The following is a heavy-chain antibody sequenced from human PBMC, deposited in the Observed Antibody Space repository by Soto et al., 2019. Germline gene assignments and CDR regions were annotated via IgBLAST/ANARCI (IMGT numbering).Heavy chain of an antibody. Sequence: QVQLVESGGGVVQPGRSLRLSCAASGFTFSSYGMHWVRQAPGKGLEWVAVISYDGSNKYYADSVKGRFTISRDNSKNTLYLQMNSLRAEDTAVYYCAKDSFDSSGWPPSSHAPVNPIDYWGQGTLVTVSS. CDR2: ISYDGSNK. CDR1: GFTFSSYG. V-gene: IGHV3-30*18. J-gene: IGHJ4*02. CDR3: AKDSFDSSGWPPSSHAPVNPIDY. D-gene: IGHD6-19*01.